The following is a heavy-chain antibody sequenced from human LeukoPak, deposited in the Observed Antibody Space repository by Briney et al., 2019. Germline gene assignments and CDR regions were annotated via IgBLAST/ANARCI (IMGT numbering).Heavy chain of an antibody. CDR2: IYASGTT. CDR1: GGSISSDNYY. V-gene: IGHV4-61*02. D-gene: IGHD1-26*01. J-gene: IGHJ4*02. Sequence: ASQTLSLTCTVSGGSISSDNYYWSWIRQPAGKGLEWIGRIYASGTTNYNPSLKSRVTISVDTSKNQFSLKLSSVTAADTAVYSCARGLVGATEGSFDHWRQATLVTVSS. CDR3: ARGLVGATEGSFDH.